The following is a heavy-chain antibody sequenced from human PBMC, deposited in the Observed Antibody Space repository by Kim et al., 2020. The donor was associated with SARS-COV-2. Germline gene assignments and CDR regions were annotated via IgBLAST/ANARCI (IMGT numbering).Heavy chain of an antibody. CDR3: ARTVGSGWFDP. V-gene: IGHV3-30*01. J-gene: IGHJ5*02. Sequence: KSYADSVKGRFTISRDNSKNTLYLQMNSLRAEDTAVYYCARTVGSGWFDPWGQGTLVTVSS. D-gene: IGHD4-4*01. CDR2: K.